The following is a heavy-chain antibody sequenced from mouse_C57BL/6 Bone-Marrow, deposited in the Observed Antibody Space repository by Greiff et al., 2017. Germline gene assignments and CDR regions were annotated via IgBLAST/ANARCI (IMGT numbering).Heavy chain of an antibody. J-gene: IGHJ4*01. Sequence: EVQLQQSGAELVRPGASVKLSCTASGFNIKDDYMHWVKQRPEQGLEWIGWIDPENGDTEYASKFQGKATITADTSSNTAYLQLSSLTSEDTAVYYCTTLAICYGNYYYAMDYWGQGTSVTVSS. CDR3: TTLAICYGNYYYAMDY. D-gene: IGHD2-1*01. CDR1: GFNIKDDY. CDR2: IDPENGDT. V-gene: IGHV14-4*01.